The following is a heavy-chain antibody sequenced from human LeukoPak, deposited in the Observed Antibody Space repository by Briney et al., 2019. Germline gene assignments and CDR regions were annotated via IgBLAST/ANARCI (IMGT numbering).Heavy chain of an antibody. J-gene: IGHJ4*02. CDR2: ISGYNGNT. CDR1: SYSFNRYG. Sequence: ASVKVSCKASSYSFNRYGISWVRQAPGQGLEWMGWISGYNGNTNYAQKFQGRVTMTWDTSISTAYMELSRLRSDDTAVYYCARDGEGRTNFDYWGQGTLITVSS. CDR3: ARDGEGRTNFDY. D-gene: IGHD1-14*01. V-gene: IGHV1-18*01.